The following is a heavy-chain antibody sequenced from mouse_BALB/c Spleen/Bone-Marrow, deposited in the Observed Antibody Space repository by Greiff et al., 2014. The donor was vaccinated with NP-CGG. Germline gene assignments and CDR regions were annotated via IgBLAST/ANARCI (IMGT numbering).Heavy chain of an antibody. V-gene: IGHV1-80*01. CDR3: AGSTPLAY. Sequence: QVQLQQSGAELVRPGSSVKISCKASGYAFSCSWMNWVKQRPGQGLEWIGQIYPGDDDTNYSGKFKGRATLTADKSSGTAYMQLSSLTSEDSAVYFCAGSTPLAYWGQGTLVTVSA. J-gene: IGHJ3*01. CDR2: IYPGDDDT. D-gene: IGHD1-1*01. CDR1: GYAFSCSW.